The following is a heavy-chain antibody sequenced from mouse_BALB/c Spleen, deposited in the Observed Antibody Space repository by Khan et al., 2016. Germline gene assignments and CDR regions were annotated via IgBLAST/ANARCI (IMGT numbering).Heavy chain of an antibody. CDR3: ARGAMVTRGWYFDV. V-gene: IGHV9-1*02. CDR2: INTYTGEP. D-gene: IGHD2-13*01. CDR1: GYTFTNSG. J-gene: IGHJ1*01. Sequence: QIQLVQSGPELKKPGETVKISCKASGYTFTNSGMNWVKQAPGKGLKWVGWINTYTGEPTYADDFKGRFAFSLETSASTAYLQINNLKNEDMTTYFCARGAMVTRGWYFDVWGQGTTVTVSS.